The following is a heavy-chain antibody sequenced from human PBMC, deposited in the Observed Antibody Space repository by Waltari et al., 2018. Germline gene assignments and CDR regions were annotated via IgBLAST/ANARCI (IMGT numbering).Heavy chain of an antibody. J-gene: IGHJ6*02. Sequence: QVQLVESGGGVVQPGRSLRLSCAASGFTFSSYGMPWVRQAPGKGLEWVAVIWYDGSNKYEADSVKGRFTSSRDNSKNTLYQEMNSLRGEDTAVYYCARGYYYDSSGYPYYYYYGMDVWGQGTTVTVSS. V-gene: IGHV3-33*01. CDR1: GFTFSSYG. D-gene: IGHD3-22*01. CDR3: ARGYYYDSSGYPYYYYYGMDV. CDR2: IWYDGSNK.